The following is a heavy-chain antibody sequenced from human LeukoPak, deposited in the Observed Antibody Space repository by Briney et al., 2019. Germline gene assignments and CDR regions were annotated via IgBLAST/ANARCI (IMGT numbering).Heavy chain of an antibody. CDR2: IIPIFGTA. Sequence: SVKVSCKASGGTFSSYAISWVRQAPGQGLEWMGGIIPIFGTANYAQKFQGRVTITADESTSTAYMELSSLRPEDTAVYYCARNYYDSSGYLGSIAYWGQGTLVTVSS. V-gene: IGHV1-69*13. CDR1: GGTFSSYA. D-gene: IGHD3-22*01. J-gene: IGHJ4*02. CDR3: ARNYYDSSGYLGSIAY.